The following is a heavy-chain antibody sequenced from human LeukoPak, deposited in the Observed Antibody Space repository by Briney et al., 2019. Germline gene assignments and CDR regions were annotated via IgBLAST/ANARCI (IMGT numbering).Heavy chain of an antibody. V-gene: IGHV5-51*01. D-gene: IGHD4-17*01. Sequence: GESLKISCKGSGYSFTSYWIGWVRQMPGKGLEWMGIIYPGDSDTRYSPSFQGQVTISADKSISTAYLQWSSLKASDTAMYYCARHVIRGHYGDHPGQYPGYYYYYGMDVWGQGTTVTVSS. CDR1: GYSFTSYW. J-gene: IGHJ6*02. CDR2: IYPGDSDT. CDR3: ARHVIRGHYGDHPGQYPGYYYYYGMDV.